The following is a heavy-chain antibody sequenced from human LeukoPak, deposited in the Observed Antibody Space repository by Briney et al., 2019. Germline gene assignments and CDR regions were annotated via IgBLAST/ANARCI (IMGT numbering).Heavy chain of an antibody. V-gene: IGHV4-39*01. J-gene: IGHJ6*02. CDR3: ARLYCSSTSCYTRYYYYGMDV. CDR1: GGSISSSSYY. CDR2: IYYSGST. Sequence: SETLSLTCTVSGGSISSSSYYWGWIRQPPGKGLEWIGSIYYSGSTYYNPSLKSRVTISVDTSKNQFSLKLSSVTAADTAVYYCARLYCSSTSCYTRYYYYGMDVWGQGTTVTVSS. D-gene: IGHD2-2*02.